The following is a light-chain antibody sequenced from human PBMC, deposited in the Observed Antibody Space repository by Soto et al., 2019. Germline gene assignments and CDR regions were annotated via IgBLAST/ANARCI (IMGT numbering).Light chain of an antibody. CDR2: GAS. J-gene: IGKJ5*01. V-gene: IGKV3D-20*02. CDR1: QSVTSTY. Sequence: PGERATLSCRASQSVTSTYLAWYQQKAGQAPRLLIYGASSRATGVPDRFSGNGSGTDFTLTITRLEPEDFALYYCQQRHMWPITFGQGTRLEIK. CDR3: QQRHMWPIT.